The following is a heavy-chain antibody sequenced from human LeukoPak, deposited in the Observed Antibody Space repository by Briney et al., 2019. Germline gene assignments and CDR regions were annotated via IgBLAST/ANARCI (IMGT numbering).Heavy chain of an antibody. V-gene: IGHV4-59*08. J-gene: IGHJ4*02. CDR1: GGSLSGYY. CDR2: IYHSGSP. D-gene: IGHD6-13*01. Sequence: SETLSLTFTVSGGSLSGYYWRWIPQPPGKGLVWIGYIYHSGSPNYNPSLKSRITISLDTSKNQFSLRLSSGTASDTAVYYCARHAHGAAAGSFDYWGEGTLVTVSS. CDR3: ARHAHGAAAGSFDY.